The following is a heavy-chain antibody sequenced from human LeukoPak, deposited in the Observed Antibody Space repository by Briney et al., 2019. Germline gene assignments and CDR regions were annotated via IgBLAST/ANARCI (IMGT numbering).Heavy chain of an antibody. D-gene: IGHD1-26*01. V-gene: IGHV1-46*01. CDR3: ARGPVGATSYYYMDV. Sequence: ASVKVSCKASGYTFTSYYMHWVRQAPGQGLEWMGIINPSGGSTSYAQKFQGRVTMTRDMSTSTVYMGLSSLRSEDTAVYYCARGPVGATSYYYMDVWGKGTTVTVSS. CDR2: INPSGGST. CDR1: GYTFTSYY. J-gene: IGHJ6*03.